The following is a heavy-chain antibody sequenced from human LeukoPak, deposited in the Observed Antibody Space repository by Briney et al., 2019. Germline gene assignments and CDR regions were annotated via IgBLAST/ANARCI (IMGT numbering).Heavy chain of an antibody. CDR1: GDSLSSYY. CDR2: IYISGGT. V-gene: IGHV4-59*01. CDR3: ARVGAWFDP. Sequence: PSETLSLTCTVSGDSLSSYYWSWIRQPPGKGLEWIGNIYISGGTNYNPSLKSRVTISVDTSKNQFSLKLSSVTAADTAVYYCARVGAWFDPWGQGTLVTVSS. J-gene: IGHJ5*02.